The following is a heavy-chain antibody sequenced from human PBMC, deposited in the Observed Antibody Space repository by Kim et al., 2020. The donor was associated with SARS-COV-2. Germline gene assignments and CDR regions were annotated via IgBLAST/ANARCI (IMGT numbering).Heavy chain of an antibody. CDR2: IKQDGSEK. V-gene: IGHV3-7*01. Sequence: GGSLRLSCAASGFTFSSYWMSWVRQAPGKGLEWVANIKQDGSEKYYVDSVKGRFTISRDNAKNSLYLQMNSLRAEDTAVYYCARDRRLTLYCSGGSCYPDYWGQGTLVTVSS. CDR3: ARDRRLTLYCSGGSCYPDY. CDR1: GFTFSSYW. J-gene: IGHJ4*02. D-gene: IGHD2-15*01.